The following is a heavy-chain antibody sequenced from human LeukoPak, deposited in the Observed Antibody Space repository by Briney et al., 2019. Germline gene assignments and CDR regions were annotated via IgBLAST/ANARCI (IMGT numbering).Heavy chain of an antibody. J-gene: IGHJ5*02. CDR2: IIPIFGTA. CDR1: GGTFSSYA. CDR3: ARDKRLAAAGKGGWFDP. Sequence: SVTVSCKASGGTFSSYAISWVRQAPGQGLEWMGGIIPIFGTANYAQKFQGRVTIAADESTSTAYMELSSLRSEDTAVYYCARDKRLAAAGKGGWFDPWGQGTLVSVSS. D-gene: IGHD6-13*01. V-gene: IGHV1-69*01.